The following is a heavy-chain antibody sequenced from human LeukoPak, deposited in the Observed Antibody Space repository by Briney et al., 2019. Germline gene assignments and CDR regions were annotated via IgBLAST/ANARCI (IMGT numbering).Heavy chain of an antibody. Sequence: ASVKVSCKASGYTFTDYHIHWVRQAPGQGLEWMGWINPTSGGTNYAQNFQGRVTMTRDTSISTAYMELSSLRSDDTAVYYCARGTSWYSYWGQGTLVTVSS. CDR3: ARGTSWYSY. CDR1: GYTFTDYH. J-gene: IGHJ4*02. D-gene: IGHD2-2*01. CDR2: INPTSGGT. V-gene: IGHV1-2*02.